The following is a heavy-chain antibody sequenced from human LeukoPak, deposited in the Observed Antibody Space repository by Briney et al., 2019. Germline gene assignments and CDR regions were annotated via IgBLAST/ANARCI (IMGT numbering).Heavy chain of an antibody. D-gene: IGHD5-18*01. J-gene: IGHJ4*02. V-gene: IGHV4-4*07. CDR2: IYSSGGT. CDR3: ARDRGSGYSYAYGDFDY. Sequence: PSETLSLTCTVSGGSISSYYWSWIRQPAGKGLEWIGRIYSSGGTNYNPSLKSRVTISVDTSKNQFSLKLSSVTAADTAVYYCARDRGSGYSYAYGDFDYWGQGTLVTVSS. CDR1: GGSISSYY.